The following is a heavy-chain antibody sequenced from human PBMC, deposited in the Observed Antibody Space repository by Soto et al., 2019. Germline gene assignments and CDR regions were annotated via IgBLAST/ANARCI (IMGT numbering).Heavy chain of an antibody. D-gene: IGHD5-18*01. CDR3: ARLHSHGTYGMDV. J-gene: IGHJ6*02. CDR1: GGSFTYT. CDR2: IIPIFGTA. Sequence: ASVKVSCKASGGSFTYTLSWVRQAPGQGLEWMGEIIPIFGTANYAQKFQGRVTITADESTKTAYMELSTLRSEDTAVYYCARLHSHGTYGMDVWGQGTTVTVSS. V-gene: IGHV1-69*13.